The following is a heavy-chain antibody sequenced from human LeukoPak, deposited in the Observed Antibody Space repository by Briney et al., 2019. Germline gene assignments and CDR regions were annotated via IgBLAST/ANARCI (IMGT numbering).Heavy chain of an antibody. CDR2: IYYSGST. V-gene: IGHV4-59*01. Sequence: SETLSLTCTVSGGSISSYYWSWIRQPPGKGLEWIGYIYYSGSTSYNPSLKSRVTISVDTSKNQFSLKLSSVTAADTAVYYCARSERGRDGYKPGAFDIWGQGTMVTVSS. CDR1: GGSISSYY. D-gene: IGHD5-24*01. CDR3: ARSERGRDGYKPGAFDI. J-gene: IGHJ3*02.